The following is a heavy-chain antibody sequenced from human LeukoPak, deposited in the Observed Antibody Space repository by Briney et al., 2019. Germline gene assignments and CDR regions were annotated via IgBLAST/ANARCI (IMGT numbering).Heavy chain of an antibody. Sequence: TGGSLRLSCAASGFTFSSYGMHWVRQAPGKGLEWVAVIWYDGSNKYYADSVKGRFTISRDNSKNTLCLQMNSLRAEVTAVYYCATFDYGELALDAFDIWGQGTMVTVSS. J-gene: IGHJ3*02. V-gene: IGHV3-33*01. CDR2: IWYDGSNK. CDR1: GFTFSSYG. CDR3: ATFDYGELALDAFDI. D-gene: IGHD4-17*01.